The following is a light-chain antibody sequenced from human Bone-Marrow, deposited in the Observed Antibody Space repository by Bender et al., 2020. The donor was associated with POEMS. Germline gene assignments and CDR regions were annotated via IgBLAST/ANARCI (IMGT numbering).Light chain of an antibody. CDR2: GNS. Sequence: QSVLTQPPSVSEAPGQRVTISCTGSSSNIGAGYDVHWYQQLVGTAPKLLIFGNSNRPSGVPDRFSGSKSGTSASLAITGLQAEDEADYYCSSYAGTNTLVFGGGTKLTVL. CDR1: SSNIGAGYD. J-gene: IGLJ3*02. V-gene: IGLV1-40*01. CDR3: SSYAGTNTLV.